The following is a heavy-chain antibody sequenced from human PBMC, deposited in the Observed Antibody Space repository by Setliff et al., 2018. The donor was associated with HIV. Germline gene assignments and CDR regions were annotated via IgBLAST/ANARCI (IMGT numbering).Heavy chain of an antibody. V-gene: IGHV3-21*01. Sequence: PGGSLRLSCAASGFTFSSYSMNWVRQAPGKGLEWVSSISSSSSYIYYADSVKGRFTISRDNAKNSLYLQMNSLRAEDTAVYYCARGPQYNFWGGYLGLWGQGTLVTVSS. J-gene: IGHJ4*02. CDR2: ISSSSSYI. CDR1: GFTFSSYS. CDR3: ARGPQYNFWGGYLGL. D-gene: IGHD3-3*01.